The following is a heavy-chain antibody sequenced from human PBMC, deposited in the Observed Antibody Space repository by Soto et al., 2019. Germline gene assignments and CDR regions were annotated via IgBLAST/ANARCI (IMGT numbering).Heavy chain of an antibody. CDR2: ISAYNGNT. Sequence: QVQLVQSGAEVKKPGASVKVSCKASGYTFTSYGISWVRQAPGQGLEWMGWISAYNGNTNYAQKLQGRVTMTTDTSTSTGYMELRSLRADDTAVYYCARMDIVVVLAATAGGNYYGMDVWGQGTTVTVSS. V-gene: IGHV1-18*04. CDR1: GYTFTSYG. D-gene: IGHD2-2*03. J-gene: IGHJ6*02. CDR3: ARMDIVVVLAATAGGNYYGMDV.